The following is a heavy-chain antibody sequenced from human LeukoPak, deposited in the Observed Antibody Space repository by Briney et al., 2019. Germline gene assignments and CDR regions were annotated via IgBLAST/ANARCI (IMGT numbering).Heavy chain of an antibody. V-gene: IGHV4-30-4*08. CDR3: ARGWGVGYCSSTSCYIVWDY. D-gene: IGHD2-2*02. Sequence: SQTLSLTCTVSSGSISSGDYYWSWIRQPPGKGLEWIGYIYYSGSTYYNPSLKSRVTISVDTSKNQFSLKLSSVTATDTAVYYCARGWGVGYCSSTSCYIVWDYWGQGTLVTVSS. CDR2: IYYSGST. CDR1: SGSISSGDYY. J-gene: IGHJ4*02.